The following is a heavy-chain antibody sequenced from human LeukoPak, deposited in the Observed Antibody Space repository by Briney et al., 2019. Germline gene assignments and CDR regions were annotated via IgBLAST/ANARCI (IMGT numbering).Heavy chain of an antibody. CDR2: ISYSGST. CDR3: ARAEQQLGNDAFHI. Sequence: PSETLSLTCTVSGGSISGGTYYWGWIRQPPGKGLEWIGCISYSGSTYYNPSLKSRVSISVDTSKNQFSLKLSSVTAADTAVYYCARAEQQLGNDAFHIWGQGTMVTVSS. J-gene: IGHJ3*02. V-gene: IGHV4-31*03. D-gene: IGHD6-13*01. CDR1: GGSISGGTYY.